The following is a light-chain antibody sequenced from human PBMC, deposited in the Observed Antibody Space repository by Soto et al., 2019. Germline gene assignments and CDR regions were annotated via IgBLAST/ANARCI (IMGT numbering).Light chain of an antibody. J-gene: IGKJ2*01. Sequence: DIQMTQSPSTLSASVGDIVTITCRASQSISTWLAWYQQKPGQAPQLLIYKASTLQTGVPSRFSGSGSGADFTLTISSLQPEDFGTYYCQQYTSYYTFGQGTKLEIK. V-gene: IGKV1-5*03. CDR1: QSISTW. CDR2: KAS. CDR3: QQYTSYYT.